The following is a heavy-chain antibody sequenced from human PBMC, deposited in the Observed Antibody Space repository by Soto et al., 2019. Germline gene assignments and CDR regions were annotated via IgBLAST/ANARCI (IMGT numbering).Heavy chain of an antibody. CDR1: GGTFSSYT. J-gene: IGHJ4*02. Sequence: QVQLVQSGAEVKKPGSSVKVSCKASGGTFSSYTISWVRQAPGQGLEWMGRIIPILGIANYAQKFQGRVTITAHKSTRSAAVYVSSLRSLDMAVYYRACSGLEVSGPRRYWGQGTLVTVSS. CDR2: IIPILGIA. D-gene: IGHD6-6*01. V-gene: IGHV1-69*02. CDR3: ACSGLEVSGPRRY.